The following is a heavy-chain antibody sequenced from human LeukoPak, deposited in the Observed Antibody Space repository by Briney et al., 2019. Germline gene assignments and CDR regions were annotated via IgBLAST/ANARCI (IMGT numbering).Heavy chain of an antibody. V-gene: IGHV3-48*03. Sequence: PGGSLRLSCAASGFTLSSYKMSWVRQAPGKGLEWVSYVNTGTGVKYYADSLKGRFTISRDNTKNSLYLQMNSLRAEDTAVDYCARGYHYYYMDVWGKGATVTISS. CDR1: GFTLSSYK. CDR2: VNTGTGVK. J-gene: IGHJ6*03. CDR3: ARGYHYYYMDV.